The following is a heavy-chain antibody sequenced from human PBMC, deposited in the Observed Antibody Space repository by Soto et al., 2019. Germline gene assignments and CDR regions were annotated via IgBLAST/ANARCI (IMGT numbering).Heavy chain of an antibody. Sequence: SGTLSLTFAVYGGSFSGYYWCWIRQPPGKGLEWIGEINHSGSTNYNPSLKSRVTISVDTSKNQFSLKLSSVTAADTAVYYCASTYCNFVYIRLSTHTILFRGQGTLVTV. CDR3: ASTYCNFVYIRLSTHTILF. D-gene: IGHD2-8*02. CDR2: INHSGST. CDR1: GGSFSGYY. V-gene: IGHV4-34*01. J-gene: IGHJ4*02.